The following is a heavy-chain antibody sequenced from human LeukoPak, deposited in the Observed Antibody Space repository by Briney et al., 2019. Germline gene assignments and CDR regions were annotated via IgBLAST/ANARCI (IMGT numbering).Heavy chain of an antibody. CDR2: ISYDGSNK. Sequence: PGGSLRLSCAASGFAFNTYAMHWVRQAPGKGLEWVAVISYDGSNKYYADSVKGRFTISRDNSKNTLYLQMNSLRAEDTAVYYCARDSAMVTFYFDYWGQGTLVTVSS. CDR3: ARDSAMVTFYFDY. V-gene: IGHV3-30*19. CDR1: GFAFNTYA. J-gene: IGHJ4*02. D-gene: IGHD5-18*01.